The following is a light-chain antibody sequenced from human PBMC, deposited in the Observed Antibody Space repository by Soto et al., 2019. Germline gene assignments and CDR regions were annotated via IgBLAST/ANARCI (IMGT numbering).Light chain of an antibody. CDR2: KAS. Sequence: LSAAAVAASMEDRVTITGWASQSVTSWLAWYQQKPAKAPKLLIYKASTLESGVPSRFSGSGSGTEFTLTISSLQPDDFAAYYCPQYTSYPATFAQGTKV. CDR1: QSVTSW. J-gene: IGKJ1*01. V-gene: IGKV1-5*03. CDR3: PQYTSYPAT.